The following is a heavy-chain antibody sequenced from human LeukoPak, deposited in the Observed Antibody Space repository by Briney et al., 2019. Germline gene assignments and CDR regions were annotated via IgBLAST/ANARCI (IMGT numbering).Heavy chain of an antibody. CDR2: TYYSGST. CDR1: GGSISSYY. D-gene: IGHD3-22*01. J-gene: IGHJ4*02. V-gene: IGHV4-59*01. Sequence: SETLSLTCTVSGGSISSYYWSWIRQPPGKGLEWIGYTYYSGSTNYNPSLKSRVTISVDTSKNQFSLKLSSVTAADTAVYYCARDQSHYDSSGYYYPYFDYWGQGTLVTVSS. CDR3: ARDQSHYDSSGYYYPYFDY.